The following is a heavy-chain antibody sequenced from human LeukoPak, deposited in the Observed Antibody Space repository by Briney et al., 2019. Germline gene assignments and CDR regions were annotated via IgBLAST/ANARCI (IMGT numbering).Heavy chain of an antibody. V-gene: IGHV1-2*02. CDR1: GYTFTVYY. Sequence: GASVRVSCMASGYTFTVYYMHWVPQAPGQGLAWMGWINPNSGGTNYAQKFQGRVTMTRDTTIRTAYMELCKLRSDETAVYYCVREVWYGGSGGNWFDPWGEGTLVTVSS. CDR2: INPNSGGT. CDR3: VREVWYGGSGGNWFDP. J-gene: IGHJ5*02. D-gene: IGHD2-15*01.